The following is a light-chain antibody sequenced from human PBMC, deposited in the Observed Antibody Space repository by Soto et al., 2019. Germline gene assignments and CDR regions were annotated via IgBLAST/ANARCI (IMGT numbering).Light chain of an antibody. CDR3: QQYNSYSPT. J-gene: IGKJ1*01. Sequence: EIVLTQSAGALSLSTGERATLSCRTSQTVSSTYLAWYQQKPGQPPRLLIYGASSRATGIPDRFSGSGSGTDFTLTISSLHPDDFATYYCQQYNSYSPTFGQGTKVDI. V-gene: IGKV3-20*01. CDR2: GAS. CDR1: QTVSSTY.